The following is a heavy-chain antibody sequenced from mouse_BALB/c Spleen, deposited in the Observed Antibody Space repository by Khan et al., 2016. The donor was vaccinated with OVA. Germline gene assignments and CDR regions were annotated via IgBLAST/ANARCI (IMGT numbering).Heavy chain of an antibody. CDR1: GYSFTDYT. J-gene: IGHJ3*01. D-gene: IGHD1-1*01. CDR2: INPYNGDT. Sequence: VQLKESGPELVKPGASMKISCKASGYSFTDYTMNWVKQSLGKNLEWIGLINPYNGDTNYNQKFKGKATLTVDKSSRTAYMELLSLTSEDSAVYYCARSRYGGFAYWGQGTLVTVSA. CDR3: ARSRYGGFAY. V-gene: IGHV1-18*01.